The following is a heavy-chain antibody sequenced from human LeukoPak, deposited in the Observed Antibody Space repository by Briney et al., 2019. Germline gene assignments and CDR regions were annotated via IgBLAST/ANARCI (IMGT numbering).Heavy chain of an antibody. D-gene: IGHD2-21*02. Sequence: GGSLRLSCAASGFTFSSYAMSRVRQAPGEGLEWVSAVSGSGGSIYYADSVKGRFTISRDNSKNTLYLQMNSLRAEDTAVYYCAKLVVTATLYFDYWGQGTLVTVSS. V-gene: IGHV3-23*01. J-gene: IGHJ4*02. CDR1: GFTFSSYA. CDR2: VSGSGGSI. CDR3: AKLVVTATLYFDY.